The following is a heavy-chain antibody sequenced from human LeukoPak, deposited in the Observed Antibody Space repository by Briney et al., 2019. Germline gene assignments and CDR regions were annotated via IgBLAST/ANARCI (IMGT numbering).Heavy chain of an antibody. D-gene: IGHD6-13*01. CDR3: ARDLMGIAYRGAFYY. Sequence: GGSLRLSCAASGFTFSNVWMSWVRQAPGRGLEWVANIKQDGTEKYYVDSVKGRFTISRDNAKNSLYLQMNSLRAEDTAVYYCARDLMGIAYRGAFYYWGQGTLVTVSS. CDR2: IKQDGTEK. CDR1: GFTFSNVW. J-gene: IGHJ4*02. V-gene: IGHV3-7*03.